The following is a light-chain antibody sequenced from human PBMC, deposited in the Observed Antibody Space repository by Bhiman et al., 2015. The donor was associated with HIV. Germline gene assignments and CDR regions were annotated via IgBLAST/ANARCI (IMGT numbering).Light chain of an antibody. Sequence: QSALTQPASVSGSPGQSITISCAGTSSDVGGYNYVSWYQQHPGKAPKFMIYDVSKRPSGVSNRFSGSKSGNTASLTISGLQAEDEADYCSSYTRSSTYVFGTGTKVTVL. CDR1: SSDVGGYNY. V-gene: IGLV2-14*01. CDR2: DVS. CDR3: SSYTRSSTYV. J-gene: IGLJ1*01.